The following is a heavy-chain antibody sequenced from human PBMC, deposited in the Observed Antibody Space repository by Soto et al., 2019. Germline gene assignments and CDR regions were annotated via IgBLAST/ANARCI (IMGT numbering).Heavy chain of an antibody. CDR2: ISGSGGST. V-gene: IGHV3-23*01. Sequence: GGSLRLSCAASGFTFSSYAMSWVRQAPGKGLEWVSAISGSGGSTYYADSVKGRFTISRDNSKNTLYLQMNSLRAEDTAVYYCAKEQFSRPRENLLRFLEHPGRCAFDIWGQGTMVTVSS. CDR1: GFTFSSYA. D-gene: IGHD3-3*01. J-gene: IGHJ3*02. CDR3: AKEQFSRPRENLLRFLEHPGRCAFDI.